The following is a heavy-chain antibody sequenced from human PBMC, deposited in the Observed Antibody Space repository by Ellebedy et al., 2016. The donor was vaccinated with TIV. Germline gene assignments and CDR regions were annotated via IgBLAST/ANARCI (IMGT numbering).Heavy chain of an antibody. CDR1: GFSFDDYT. CDR2: ISWDGDKT. J-gene: IGHJ1*01. CDR3: VKGSVYGYFQD. D-gene: IGHD6-19*01. V-gene: IGHV3-43*01. Sequence: PGGSLRLSCAASGFSFDDYTMHWVRQAPGKGLEWVCLISWDGDKTDYADSVKGRFTISRDNSESSLFLQINSLKIDDTAFYYCVKGSVYGYFQDWGQGALVTVSP.